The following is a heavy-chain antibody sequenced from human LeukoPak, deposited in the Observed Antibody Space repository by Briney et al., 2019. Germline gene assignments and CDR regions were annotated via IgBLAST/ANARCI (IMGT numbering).Heavy chain of an antibody. CDR3: FGAYGSGSYYHRFDP. Sequence: PGGSLRLSCAASGFTFSSYSMNWVRQAPGKGLEWVSSISSSSSYIYYADSVKGRFTISRDNAKNSLYLQMNSLRAEDTAVYYCFGAYGSGSYYHRFDPWGQGTLVTVSS. J-gene: IGHJ5*02. V-gene: IGHV3-21*01. D-gene: IGHD3-10*01. CDR1: GFTFSSYS. CDR2: ISSSSSYI.